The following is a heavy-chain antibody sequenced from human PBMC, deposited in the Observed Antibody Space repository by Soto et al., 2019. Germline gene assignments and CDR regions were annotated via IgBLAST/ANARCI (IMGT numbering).Heavy chain of an antibody. Sequence: GEILKSFRKGSGFSFFSHWIRWGRQMPGKGLEWMGRIDPSDSYTNYSPSFQGHVTISADKSISTAYLQWSSLKASDTAMYYCASPGSGYNDYWGQATLVTVSS. J-gene: IGHJ4*02. CDR2: IDPSDSYT. CDR1: GFSFFSHW. CDR3: ASPGSGYNDY. V-gene: IGHV5-10-1*01. D-gene: IGHD3-22*01.